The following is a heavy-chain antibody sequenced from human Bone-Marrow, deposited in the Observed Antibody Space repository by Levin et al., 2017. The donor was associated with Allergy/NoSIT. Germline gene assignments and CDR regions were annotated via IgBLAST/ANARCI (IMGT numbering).Heavy chain of an antibody. D-gene: IGHD7-27*01. CDR1: GYTFTTYD. CDR2: MNPNSGDT. V-gene: IGHV1-8*01. J-gene: IGHJ5*02. CDR3: AKNLPSTGDLDA. Sequence: GESLKISCKASGYTFTTYDINWVRQATGQGLEWMGWMNPNSGDTGYAQKFQGRVTMTRDTSISTAYMELSSLRSEDTAIYYCAKNLPSTGDLDAWGQGTLVTVSS.